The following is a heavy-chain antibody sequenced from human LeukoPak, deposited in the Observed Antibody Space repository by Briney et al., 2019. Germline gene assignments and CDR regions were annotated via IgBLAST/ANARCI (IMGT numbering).Heavy chain of an antibody. J-gene: IGHJ4*02. CDR1: GFTFSSSS. Sequence: GGSLRLSCAASGFTFSSSSMNWVRQAPGKGLEWVSSISSGSSYIYYADPLKGRFTVSRDNAKNSLYLQMNSLRAEDTAVYYCASERYNWNYAFDYWRQGILVTVSS. V-gene: IGHV3-21*01. D-gene: IGHD1-7*01. CDR3: ASERYNWNYAFDY. CDR2: ISSGSSYI.